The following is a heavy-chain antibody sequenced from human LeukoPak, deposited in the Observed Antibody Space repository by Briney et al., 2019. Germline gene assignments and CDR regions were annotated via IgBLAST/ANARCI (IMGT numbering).Heavy chain of an antibody. J-gene: IGHJ4*02. V-gene: IGHV3-21*01. CDR3: ARVDRLYGFFDY. CDR1: GFTFSSYS. D-gene: IGHD2-8*02. Sequence: KAGGSLRLSCAASGFTFSSYSMNWVRQAPGKGLEWVSSISSSSSYIYYADSVKGRFTFSRDNAKNSLYLQMNSLRAEDTAVYYCARVDRLYGFFDYWGQGTLVTVSS. CDR2: ISSSSSYI.